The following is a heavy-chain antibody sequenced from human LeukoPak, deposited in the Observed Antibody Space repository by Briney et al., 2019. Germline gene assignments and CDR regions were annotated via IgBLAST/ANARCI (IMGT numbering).Heavy chain of an antibody. D-gene: IGHD3-22*01. V-gene: IGHV3-48*02. CDR3: ARDYYDSSGYYNWFDP. Sequence: GGSLRLSCAASGLTFSSYSMNWVRQAPGKGLEWVSYISSSSSTIYYADSVKGRFTISRDNAKNSLYLQMNSLRDEDTAVYYCARDYYDSSGYYNWFDPWGQGTLVTVSS. CDR1: GLTFSSYS. CDR2: ISSSSSTI. J-gene: IGHJ5*02.